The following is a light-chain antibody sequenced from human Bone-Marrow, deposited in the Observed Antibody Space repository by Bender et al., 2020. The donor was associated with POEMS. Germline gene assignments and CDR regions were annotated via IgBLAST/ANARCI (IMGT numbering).Light chain of an antibody. CDR1: SSDVGAYNY. CDR3: QSYDNSLGGWV. CDR2: DVT. V-gene: IGLV2-14*03. Sequence: QSALTQPASVSASPGQSVTISCTGTSSDVGAYNYVSWYQQHPGKAPKLIIYDVTNRPSGISNRFSGSKSGNTASLAITGLQAEDEGDYYCQSYDNSLGGWVFGGGTKLTVL. J-gene: IGLJ3*02.